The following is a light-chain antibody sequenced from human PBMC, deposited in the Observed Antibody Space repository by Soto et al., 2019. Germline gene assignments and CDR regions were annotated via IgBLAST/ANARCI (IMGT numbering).Light chain of an antibody. CDR2: RDG. CDR1: SSNIGSHY. Sequence: QSALTQPPSASGTPGQSLTISGSGSSSNIGSHYVYWYRHLPGTAPKLLIFRDGQRPSGVPDRFFGSKSGTSASLAISGLRSEDEAHYYCAVWDASLTGWVFGRGPKLTVL. CDR3: AVWDASLTGWV. V-gene: IGLV1-47*01. J-gene: IGLJ3*02.